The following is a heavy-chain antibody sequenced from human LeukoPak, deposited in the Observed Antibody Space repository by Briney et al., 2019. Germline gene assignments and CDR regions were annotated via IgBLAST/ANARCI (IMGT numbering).Heavy chain of an antibody. CDR3: ARRGGYSYGTTYYYYYMDV. CDR2: IKQDGSEK. V-gene: IGHV3-7*01. J-gene: IGHJ6*03. D-gene: IGHD5-18*01. Sequence: PGGSLRLSCAASGFTFSSCWMSWVRQAPGKGLEWVANIKQDGSEKYYVDSVKGRFTISRDNAKNSLYLQMNSLRAEDTAVYYCARRGGYSYGTTYYYYYMDVWGKGTTVTVSS. CDR1: GFTFSSCW.